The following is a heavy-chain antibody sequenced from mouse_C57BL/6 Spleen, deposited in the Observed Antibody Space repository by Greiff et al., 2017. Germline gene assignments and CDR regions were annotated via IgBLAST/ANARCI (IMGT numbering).Heavy chain of an antibody. CDR2: IYPGSGST. Sequence: QVQLQQPGAELVKPGASVKMSCKASGYTFTSYWITWVKQRPGQGLEWIGDIYPGSGSTNYNEKFKSKATLTVDTSSSTACMQLSSLTSEDSAVYYCARDYGSSWVYYFDYWGQGTTLTVSS. J-gene: IGHJ2*01. V-gene: IGHV1-55*01. CDR3: ARDYGSSWVYYFDY. CDR1: GYTFTSYW. D-gene: IGHD1-1*01.